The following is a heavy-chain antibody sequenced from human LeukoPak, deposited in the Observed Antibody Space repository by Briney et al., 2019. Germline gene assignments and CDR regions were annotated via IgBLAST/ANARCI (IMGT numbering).Heavy chain of an antibody. CDR3: VLAEIGRGGIDH. J-gene: IGHJ4*02. CDR1: GFTFNNYW. Sequence: GGSLRLSCAASGFTFNNYWMSWVRQAPGKGLEWVANIKQDGNEKYYVDSVKGRFTISRDNAQNSLYLQLDSLRAEDTAVYYCVLAEIGRGGIDHWGQGTLVTVSS. CDR2: IKQDGNEK. D-gene: IGHD2-15*01. V-gene: IGHV3-7*05.